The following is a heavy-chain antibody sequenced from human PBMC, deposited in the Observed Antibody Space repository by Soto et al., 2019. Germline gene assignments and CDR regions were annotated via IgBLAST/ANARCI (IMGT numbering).Heavy chain of an antibody. J-gene: IGHJ5*02. D-gene: IGHD6-13*01. V-gene: IGHV5-10-1*01. CDR3: ARHGGVAAAAPGNWFDP. Sequence: GESLKISCKGSGYSFTSYWISWVRQMPGKGLEWMGRIDPSDSYTNYSPSFQGHVTISADKSISTAYLQWSSLKASDTAMYYCARHGGVAAAAPGNWFDPRGQGTLVTVS. CDR2: IDPSDSYT. CDR1: GYSFTSYW.